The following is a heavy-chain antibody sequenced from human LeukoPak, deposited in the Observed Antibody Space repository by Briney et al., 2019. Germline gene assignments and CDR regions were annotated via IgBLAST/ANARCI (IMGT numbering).Heavy chain of an antibody. Sequence: GGSLRLSCAASGFTFSSYEMNWVRQAPGKGLEWVSYISSSGSTIYYADSVKGRFTISRENAKNSLSLQMNSLRAEDTAVYYCARAVYGAAARQLAYFDYWGQGTLVTVSS. CDR3: ARAVYGAAARQLAYFDY. V-gene: IGHV3-48*03. D-gene: IGHD6-13*01. CDR1: GFTFSSYE. CDR2: ISSSGSTI. J-gene: IGHJ4*02.